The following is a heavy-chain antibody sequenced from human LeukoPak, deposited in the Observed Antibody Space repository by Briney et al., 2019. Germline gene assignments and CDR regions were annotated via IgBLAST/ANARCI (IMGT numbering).Heavy chain of an antibody. CDR1: GGSVSSGSYY. Sequence: SETLSLTCTVSGGSVSSGSYYWSSIRQPPGKGLEWIGYIYYSGSTNYNPSLKSRVTISVDTSKNQFSLKLSSVTAADTAVYYCARGLNSGWYVDYWGQGTLVTVSS. V-gene: IGHV4-61*01. CDR2: IYYSGST. D-gene: IGHD5-12*01. CDR3: ARGLNSGWYVDY. J-gene: IGHJ4*02.